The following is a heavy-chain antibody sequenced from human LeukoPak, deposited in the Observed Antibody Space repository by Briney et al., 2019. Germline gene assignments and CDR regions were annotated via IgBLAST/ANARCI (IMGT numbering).Heavy chain of an antibody. Sequence: ASVTVSCTASGYTFTSYDINWVRQAPGQGLEWMASMNPNNGNTAYARKFQGRVTMTRNTSIGTAYLELSALRSEDTAVYYCARLHWESGGIYFYYYMDVWGKGTTVTVSS. V-gene: IGHV1-8*01. CDR2: MNPNNGNT. J-gene: IGHJ6*03. CDR1: GYTFTSYD. CDR3: ARLHWESGGIYFYYYMDV. D-gene: IGHD3-16*01.